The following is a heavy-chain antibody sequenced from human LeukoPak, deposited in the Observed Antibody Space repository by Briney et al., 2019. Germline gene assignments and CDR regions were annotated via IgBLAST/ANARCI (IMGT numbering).Heavy chain of an antibody. V-gene: IGHV4-61*02. D-gene: IGHD6-6*01. CDR3: ARIYSRSFGY. CDR2: IYTSGST. J-gene: IGHJ4*02. Sequence: SQTLSLTCTVSGGSISSGSYYWSWIRQPAWKGLEWIGRIYTSGSTNYNPSLKSRVTISVDTSKNQFSLTLSSVTAADTAVYYCARIYSRSFGYWGQGTLVTVSS. CDR1: GGSISSGSYY.